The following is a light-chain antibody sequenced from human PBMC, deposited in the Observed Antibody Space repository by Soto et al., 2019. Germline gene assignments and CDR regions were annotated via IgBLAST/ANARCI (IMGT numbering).Light chain of an antibody. CDR3: GSYTSTDTPFV. Sequence: QSVLAQPSSVSGSPGQSITISCTGTSTDVRGYNYVSWCQHHPGKGPKLIIYEVSNRPSGVSDRFSGSKSGNKASLIISNLEAEDESDYYCGSYTSTDTPFVFGTGTKVTVL. CDR1: STDVRGYNY. J-gene: IGLJ1*01. CDR2: EVS. V-gene: IGLV2-14*01.